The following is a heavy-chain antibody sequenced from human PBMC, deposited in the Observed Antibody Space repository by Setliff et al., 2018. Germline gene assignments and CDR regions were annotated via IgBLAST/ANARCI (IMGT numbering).Heavy chain of an antibody. CDR2: IYHGGDT. Sequence: SETLSLTCTVSGGSINSGVYYWGWIRQPPGKGLEWIGRIYHGGDTYYNASLKSRLTITKDTSKNQVVLTMTNVDPVDTATYFCAHAPTLAEIPLGYFDSWGQGTLVTVSS. V-gene: IGHV4-39*06. CDR3: AHAPTLAEIPLGYFDS. J-gene: IGHJ4*02. CDR1: GGSINSGVYY. D-gene: IGHD3-16*01.